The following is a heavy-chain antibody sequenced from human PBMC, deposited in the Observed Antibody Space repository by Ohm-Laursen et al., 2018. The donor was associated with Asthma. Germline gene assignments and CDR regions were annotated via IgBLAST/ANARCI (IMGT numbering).Heavy chain of an antibody. CDR2: IDGSGGRT. V-gene: IGHV3-23*01. J-gene: IGHJ4*02. CDR1: GFTFNKHH. D-gene: IGHD2-15*01. Sequence: SLRLSCAASGFTFNKHHMTWVRQAPGKGLDWVSAIDGSGGRTYYADSVKGRFTISRDNPRNTLYLQMNSLRAEDTAVYYCTKDSSEVVAADEYWGQGTLVTVSS. CDR3: TKDSSEVVAADEY.